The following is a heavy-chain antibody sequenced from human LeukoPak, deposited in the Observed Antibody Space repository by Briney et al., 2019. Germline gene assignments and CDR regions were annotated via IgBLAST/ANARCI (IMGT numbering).Heavy chain of an antibody. J-gene: IGHJ4*02. D-gene: IGHD5-24*01. CDR1: GGTFSSYA. CDR3: ARDRDGYNDKATDY. CDR2: IIPILGIA. Sequence: GASVKVSCKASGGTFSSYAISWVRQAPGQGLEWMGRIIPILGIANYAQKFQGRVTITADKSTSTAYMELSSLRSEDTAVYYCARDRDGYNDKATDYWGQGTLVTVSS. V-gene: IGHV1-69*04.